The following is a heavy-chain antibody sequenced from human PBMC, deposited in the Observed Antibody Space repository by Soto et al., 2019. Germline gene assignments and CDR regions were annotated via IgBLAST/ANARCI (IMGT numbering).Heavy chain of an antibody. CDR3: ARASGLFGISLLNM. V-gene: IGHV4-4*02. Sequence: PSETLSLTCDVSGDYISSINWWIWVRQPPGKGLQWIGEVYHTGTTNYNPSLKSRVTISVDKTQNHFSLNVSSVTSADTAVYYCARASGLFGISLLNMWGRGALVTVAS. J-gene: IGHJ4*01. D-gene: IGHD1-20*01. CDR2: VYHTGTT. CDR1: GDYISSINW.